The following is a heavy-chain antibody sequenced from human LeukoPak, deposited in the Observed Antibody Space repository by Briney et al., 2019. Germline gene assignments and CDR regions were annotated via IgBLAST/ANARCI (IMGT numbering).Heavy chain of an antibody. Sequence: ASVKVSCKASGGTFSSYAISWVRQAPGQGLEWMGRIIPILGIANYAQKFQGRVTITADKSTSTAYMELSSLRSEDTAWDCCAQGRGSERVAYCGGDCYIGYFDLWGRGTLVTVSS. CDR3: AQGRGSERVAYCGGDCYIGYFDL. CDR1: GGTFSSYA. J-gene: IGHJ2*01. CDR2: IIPILGIA. D-gene: IGHD2-21*02. V-gene: IGHV1-69*04.